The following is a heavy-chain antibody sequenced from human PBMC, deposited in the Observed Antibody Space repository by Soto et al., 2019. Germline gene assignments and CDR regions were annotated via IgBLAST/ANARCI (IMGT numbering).Heavy chain of an antibody. V-gene: IGHV1-18*01. J-gene: IGHJ4*02. CDR3: ARDSPPVDY. CDR2: ISAYNGNT. Sequence: QVQLVQSGAEVKKPGASVKVSCKASGYTFTSYGISWVRPAPGQGLEWMGWISAYNGNTNYAQKLKGRVTMTTDTSTSTDSTELRSMISDDTAVYYCARDSPPVDYWGQGTLVTVSS. CDR1: GYTFTSYG.